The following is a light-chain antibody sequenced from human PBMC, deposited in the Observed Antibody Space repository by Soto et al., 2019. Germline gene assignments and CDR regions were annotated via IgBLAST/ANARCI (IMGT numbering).Light chain of an antibody. Sequence: EIAMTQSPVTLSASPGERVTLSCRASQSVNINLAWYQQRPGQAPMVLIYGASNRASGIPDRFSGSGSGTDFTLTISSLEPDDFALYYCQQYKDWPPLTFGGGTRVEIK. CDR2: GAS. CDR1: QSVNIN. J-gene: IGKJ4*01. V-gene: IGKV3D-15*01. CDR3: QQYKDWPPLT.